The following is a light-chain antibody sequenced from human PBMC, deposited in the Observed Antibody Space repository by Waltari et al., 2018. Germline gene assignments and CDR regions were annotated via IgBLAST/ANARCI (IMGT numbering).Light chain of an antibody. Sequence: DIQMTQSPSSLSASVGDRVTITCRASQSISSYLNWYQQKPGEAPKLLIYAASSLQSGVPSRFSGSGSGTDFTLNISSLQPEDFATYYCQQSYSTLWTFGQGTKVEIK. CDR1: QSISSY. CDR3: QQSYSTLWT. V-gene: IGKV1-39*01. CDR2: AAS. J-gene: IGKJ1*01.